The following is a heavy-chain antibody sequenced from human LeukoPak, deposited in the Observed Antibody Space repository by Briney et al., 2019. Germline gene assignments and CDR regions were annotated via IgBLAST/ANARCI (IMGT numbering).Heavy chain of an antibody. CDR3: AREESMVRGVSWFDP. Sequence: SETLSLTCTVSGGSISSYYWSWIRQPPGKGLEWIWYINYSGSTNYKPSRKSRVTKSVDTSKNQFSLKLSSVTAADTAVYYCAREESMVRGVSWFDPWGQGTLVTVSP. V-gene: IGHV4-59*01. J-gene: IGHJ5*02. CDR2: INYSGST. D-gene: IGHD3-10*01. CDR1: GGSISSYY.